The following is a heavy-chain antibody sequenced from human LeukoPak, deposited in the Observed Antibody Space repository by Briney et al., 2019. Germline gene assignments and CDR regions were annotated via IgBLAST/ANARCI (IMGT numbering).Heavy chain of an antibody. CDR1: GGSINNHY. D-gene: IGHD5-12*01. CDR2: IYYSGST. CDR3: ARIPDIVTYFDY. J-gene: IGHJ4*02. V-gene: IGHV4-59*08. Sequence: SETLSLTCTVSGGSINNHYWSWIRQPPGKGLEWIGYIYYSGSTNYNPSLKSRVTISVDTSKNQFSLKLSSVTAADTAVYYCARIPDIVTYFDYWGQGTLVTVSS.